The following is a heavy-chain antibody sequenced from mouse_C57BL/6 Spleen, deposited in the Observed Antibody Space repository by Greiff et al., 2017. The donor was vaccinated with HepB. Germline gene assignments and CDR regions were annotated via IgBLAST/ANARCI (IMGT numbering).Heavy chain of an antibody. CDR1: GYTFTSYW. J-gene: IGHJ2*01. CDR3: TRGGPYYVDY. V-gene: IGHV1-53*01. CDR2: INPSNGGT. Sequence: QVQLQQPGTELVKPGASVKLSCKASGYTFTSYWMHWVKQRPGKGLEWVGYINPSNGGTNYNETFKSKSTLTVDKSSSTAYMQLSRLTSEDSAVYYCTRGGPYYVDYWGQGTTLTVSS.